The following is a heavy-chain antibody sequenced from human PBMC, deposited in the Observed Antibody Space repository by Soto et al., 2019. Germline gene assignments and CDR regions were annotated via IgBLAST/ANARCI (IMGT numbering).Heavy chain of an antibody. CDR2: INAGNGVT. CDR3: AETKWGPYDPLDY. V-gene: IGHV1-3*01. CDR1: GYTFTTYA. J-gene: IGHJ4*02. D-gene: IGHD3-16*01. Sequence: ASVKVSCKSSGYTFTTYAMHWVRQAPGQRLEWMGWINAGNGVTKYSQKFQGRVTMTRDTSARTAYMELSSLRYEDTAVYYCAETKWGPYDPLDYWGQGTLVTVSS.